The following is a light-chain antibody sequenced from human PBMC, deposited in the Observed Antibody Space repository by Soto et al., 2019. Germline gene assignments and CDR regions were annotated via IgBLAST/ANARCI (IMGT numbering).Light chain of an antibody. CDR3: QQSYSTPNT. CDR2: AAS. J-gene: IGKJ5*01. Sequence: ILLTQSPSSLSASVGDSVTITCRASQGIDTSLAWYQQKPGKAPNLLIYAASNLQSGVPSRFSGSGSGADFTLTISSLQPEDFATYYCQQSYSTPNTFGQGARLEIK. CDR1: QGIDTS. V-gene: IGKV1-39*01.